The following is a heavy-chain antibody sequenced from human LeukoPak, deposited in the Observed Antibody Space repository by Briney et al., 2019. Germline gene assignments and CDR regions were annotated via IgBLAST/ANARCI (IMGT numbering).Heavy chain of an antibody. CDR3: ARYRSYGVYYFDY. CDR2: IYYSGST. Sequence: SQTLSLTCTVSGCSISSGDYYWSGIRQPPGKGLEWIEYIYYSGSTYYNPSLKSRVTISVDTSKNQFSLKLSSVTAADTAVYYCARYRSYGVYYFDYWGQGTLVTVSS. V-gene: IGHV4-30-4*01. D-gene: IGHD5-18*01. CDR1: GCSISSGDYY. J-gene: IGHJ4*02.